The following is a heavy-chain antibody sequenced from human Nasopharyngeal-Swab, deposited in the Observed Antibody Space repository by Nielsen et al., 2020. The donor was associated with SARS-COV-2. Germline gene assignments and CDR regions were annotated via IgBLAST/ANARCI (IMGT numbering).Heavy chain of an antibody. V-gene: IGHV3-30*02. J-gene: IGHJ4*02. CDR1: GFIFSNYA. Sequence: GESLKISCAASGFIFSNYAMQWVRQAPGKGLEWVAFSRYDGSNKRYADSVKGRFTISRDNSKNALYLEMNSLRAEDTAVYYCAKEECTGISCIRGFDYWGQGTLVTVSS. D-gene: IGHD2-2*01. CDR3: AKEECTGISCIRGFDY. CDR2: SRYDGSNK.